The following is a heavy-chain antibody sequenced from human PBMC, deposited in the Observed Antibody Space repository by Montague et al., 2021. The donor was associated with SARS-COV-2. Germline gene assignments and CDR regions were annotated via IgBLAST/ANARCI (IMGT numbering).Heavy chain of an antibody. CDR1: GGSVSSSSYY. V-gene: IGHV4-39*01. D-gene: IGHD3-10*01. CDR3: ARHITGSGDAFDI. CDR2: FYYTGCT. J-gene: IGHJ3*02. Sequence: SETLSLTCIVSGGSVSSSSYYWGWIRQPPGKGLEWIGSFYYTGCTYYNPSLKSRVTISVDTSKNQFSLKLSSVTAADTAVYYCARHITGSGDAFDIWGQGTMVTVSS.